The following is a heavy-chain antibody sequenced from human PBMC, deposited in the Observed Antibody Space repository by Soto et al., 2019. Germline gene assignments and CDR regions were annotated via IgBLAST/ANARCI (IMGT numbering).Heavy chain of an antibody. CDR2: IIPIFGTA. J-gene: IGHJ3*02. V-gene: IGHV1-69*01. Sequence: QVQLVQSGAEVKKPGSSVKVSCKASGGTFSSYAISWVRQAPGQGLEWMGGIIPIFGTANYAQKFQGRVTITADESTSTDYMELSSLRSEDTAVYYCAREGHSSSMRDDAFDIWGQGTMVTVSS. CDR3: AREGHSSSMRDDAFDI. D-gene: IGHD6-6*01. CDR1: GGTFSSYA.